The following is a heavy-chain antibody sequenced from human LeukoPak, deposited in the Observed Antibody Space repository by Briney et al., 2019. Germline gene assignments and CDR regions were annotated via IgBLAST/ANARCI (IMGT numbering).Heavy chain of an antibody. Sequence: PGGSLRLSCAASGFTFSSNVMIWVRQAPGKGLEWVSSIPASGGSTYYADSVKGRFTISRDNSKNTLYLQMNSLRAEDTAVYYCAKDREFGGVIVLDYWGQGTLVTVSS. CDR3: AKDREFGGVIVLDY. D-gene: IGHD3-16*02. CDR1: GFTFSSNV. J-gene: IGHJ4*02. CDR2: IPASGGST. V-gene: IGHV3-23*01.